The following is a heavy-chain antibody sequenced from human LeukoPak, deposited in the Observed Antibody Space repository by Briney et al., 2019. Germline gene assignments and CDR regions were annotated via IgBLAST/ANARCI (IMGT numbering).Heavy chain of an antibody. Sequence: ASVKVSCKASGYTFTSYFMHWVRQAPGQGLEWMGITNPSGGSTSYAQKFQGRVTMTRDTSTSTVYMELSSLRSEDTAVYYCARATGRNWFDPWGQGTLVTVSS. V-gene: IGHV1-46*01. J-gene: IGHJ5*02. CDR2: TNPSGGST. CDR3: ARATGRNWFDP. CDR1: GYTFTSYF.